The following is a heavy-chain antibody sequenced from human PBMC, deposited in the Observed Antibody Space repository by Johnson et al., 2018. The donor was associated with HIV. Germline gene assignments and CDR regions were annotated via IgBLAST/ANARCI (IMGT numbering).Heavy chain of an antibody. CDR2: ISYDGSNK. D-gene: IGHD1-26*01. CDR3: ARDGKVGATPRRAFEI. J-gene: IGHJ3*02. V-gene: IGHV3-30-3*01. CDR1: GFTFSSYA. Sequence: VQLVESGGGVVQPGRSLRLPCAASGFTFSSYAMHWVRQAPGKGLEWVAVISYDGSNKYYADSVKGRFTISRDNSKNTLYLKMNSLRAEDTAVYYCARDGKVGATPRRAFEIWGQGTMVTVSS.